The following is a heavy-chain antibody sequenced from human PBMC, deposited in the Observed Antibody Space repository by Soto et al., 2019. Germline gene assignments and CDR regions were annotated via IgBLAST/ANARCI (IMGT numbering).Heavy chain of an antibody. CDR3: TKHRAGFGSGSDKFYFES. CDR1: GVTFNREA. V-gene: IGHV3-23*01. J-gene: IGHJ4*02. CDR2: ISGSGGTT. D-gene: IGHD3-10*01. Sequence: PGGSLRLSCKVSGVTFNREAMSWVRQAPGKGLEWISAISGSGGTTYYTESVKGRFTISRDNFNNTLYLQMNSLRAEDTAVYSCTKHRAGFGSGSDKFYFESWGQGTVVTVSS.